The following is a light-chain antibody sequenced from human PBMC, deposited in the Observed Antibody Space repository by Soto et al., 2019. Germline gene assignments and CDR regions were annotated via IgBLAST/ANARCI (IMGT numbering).Light chain of an antibody. CDR2: GAS. CDR3: QQYGSSRGVT. J-gene: IGKJ3*01. Sequence: ENVLTQSPGTLSLSPGERATLSCRPSQSVSSAYLAWYQQKPGQAPRLLIYGASTRVAGIPDRFSGSGSGTDFTLTISRLEPEDFAVYYCQQYGSSRGVTFGPGTKVDI. CDR1: QSVSSAY. V-gene: IGKV3-20*01.